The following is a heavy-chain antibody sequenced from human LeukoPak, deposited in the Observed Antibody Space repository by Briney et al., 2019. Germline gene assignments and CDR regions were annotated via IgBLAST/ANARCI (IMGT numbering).Heavy chain of an antibody. Sequence: PSETLSLTCTVSGGSISGSSYYWGWIRQPPGKGLEWIGSIYYSGSTYYNPSLKSRVTISVDTSKNQFSLKLSSVTAADTAVYYCARDSGHGGGNYDYWGQGTLVTVSS. CDR2: IYYSGST. D-gene: IGHD4-23*01. CDR1: GGSISGSSYY. J-gene: IGHJ4*02. CDR3: ARDSGHGGGNYDY. V-gene: IGHV4-39*07.